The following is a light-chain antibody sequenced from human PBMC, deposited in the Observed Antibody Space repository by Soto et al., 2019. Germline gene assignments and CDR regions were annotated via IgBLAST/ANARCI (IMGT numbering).Light chain of an antibody. Sequence: DVQMTQSPSTLSASVGDIVTIXCRASQSINNLLAWYQQKPEKAPKFLIYDVSTLESGVPSRFSGSGSGTEFTLTSSSLQPEDFATYYCQQYDSYPLTFGGGTKVDIK. J-gene: IGKJ4*01. CDR2: DVS. CDR3: QQYDSYPLT. CDR1: QSINNL. V-gene: IGKV1-5*01.